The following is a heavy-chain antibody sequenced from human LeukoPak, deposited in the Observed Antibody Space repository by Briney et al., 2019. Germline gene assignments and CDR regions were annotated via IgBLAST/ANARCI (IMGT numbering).Heavy chain of an antibody. CDR1: GFTFSSYA. V-gene: IGHV3-30-3*01. J-gene: IGHJ4*02. CDR3: ARPKGQWLVLDY. D-gene: IGHD6-19*01. Sequence: GSLRLSCAASGFTFSSYAMHWVRQAPGKGLEWVAVLSYDGSNKYYADSVKGRFTISRDNSKNTLYLQMNSLRAEDTAVYYCARPKGQWLVLDYWGQGTLVTVSS. CDR2: LSYDGSNK.